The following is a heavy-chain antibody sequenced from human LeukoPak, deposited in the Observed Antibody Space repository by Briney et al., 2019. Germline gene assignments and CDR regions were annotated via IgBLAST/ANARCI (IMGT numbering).Heavy chain of an antibody. CDR2: IKWNGGST. CDR1: GFSFSSYA. V-gene: IGHV3-20*04. J-gene: IGHJ4*02. Sequence: GGSLRLSCAASGFSFSSYAMSWVRQAPGKGLEWVSGIKWNGGSTAYADSVKGRFTISRDNAKNSLYLQMNSLRAEDTALYYCARGGITIFGVVRGFDYWGQGTLVTVSS. CDR3: ARGGITIFGVVRGFDY. D-gene: IGHD3-3*01.